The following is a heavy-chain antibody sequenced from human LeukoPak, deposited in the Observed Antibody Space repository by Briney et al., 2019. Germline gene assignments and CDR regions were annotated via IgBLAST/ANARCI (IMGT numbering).Heavy chain of an antibody. Sequence: ASVKVSCKASGYTFTSYGISWVRQAPGQGLEWMGWISAYNGNTNYAQKLQGRVTMTTDTSTSTAYMELGSLRSDDTAVYYCARDFGYGSGVYYFDYWGQGTLVTVSS. D-gene: IGHD3-10*01. V-gene: IGHV1-18*01. CDR1: GYTFTSYG. CDR3: ARDFGYGSGVYYFDY. J-gene: IGHJ4*02. CDR2: ISAYNGNT.